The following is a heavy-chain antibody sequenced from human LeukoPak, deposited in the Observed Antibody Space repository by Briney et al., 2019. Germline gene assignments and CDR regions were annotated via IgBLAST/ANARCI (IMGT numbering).Heavy chain of an antibody. D-gene: IGHD2-2*01. J-gene: IGHJ5*02. CDR2: IYYSGST. Sequence: SGTLSLTCTVSGGSISNYYWSWIRQPPAKGLEWIGYIYYSGSTNYNPSLKSRVTISVDTSKNQFSLKLNSVTAADTAVYYCARTTEHCSSTSCYQYWFDPWGQGTLVTVSS. CDR1: GGSISNYY. V-gene: IGHV4-59*01. CDR3: ARTTEHCSSTSCYQYWFDP.